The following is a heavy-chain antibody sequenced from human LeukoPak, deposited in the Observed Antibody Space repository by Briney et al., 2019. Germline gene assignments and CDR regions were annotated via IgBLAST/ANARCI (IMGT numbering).Heavy chain of an antibody. CDR1: GFTLSSYE. D-gene: IGHD2-2*02. CDR3: VREGGTDTHGWYFDL. V-gene: IGHV3-48*03. J-gene: IGHJ2*01. Sequence: GGSLRLSCAASGFTLSSYEMKWVREAPGKGLEWVSYISSYGSTIYYADSGKGRFTISRDIAKNSLYLQITSLRAEDTAVYYCVREGGTDTHGWYFDLWGRGTQVTVSS. CDR2: ISSYGSTI.